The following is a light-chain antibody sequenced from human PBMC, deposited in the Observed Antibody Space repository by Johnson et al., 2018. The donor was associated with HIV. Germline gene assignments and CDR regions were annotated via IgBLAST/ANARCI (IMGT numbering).Light chain of an antibody. Sequence: QSALTQPPSVSAAPGQKVTISCSGSSSNIGNSYVSWYQQLPGTAPKLLIYDNHKRPSGIHDRFSGSKSGTSATLGITGLQTGDEADYYCGTWDSSLSAYVFGTGTKVTVL. J-gene: IGLJ1*01. CDR2: DNH. V-gene: IGLV1-51*01. CDR3: GTWDSSLSAYV. CDR1: SSNIGNSY.